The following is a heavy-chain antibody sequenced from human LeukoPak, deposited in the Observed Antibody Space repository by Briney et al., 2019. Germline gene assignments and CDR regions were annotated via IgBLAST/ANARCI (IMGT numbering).Heavy chain of an antibody. CDR3: AEMVVPAAKGVGFDS. CDR2: ISSSGSTI. D-gene: IGHD2-2*01. CDR1: GFTFSGYY. J-gene: IGHJ5*01. Sequence: GGSLRLSCAASGFTFSGYYMSWIRQAPGKGLEWVSSISSSGSTIYYADSVKGRFTISRDNAENSLYLQMNSLRADDTAVYCVAEMVVPAAKGVGFDSWAEGTLVT. V-gene: IGHV3-11*01.